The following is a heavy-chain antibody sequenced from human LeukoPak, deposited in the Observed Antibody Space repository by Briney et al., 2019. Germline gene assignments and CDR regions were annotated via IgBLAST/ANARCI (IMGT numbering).Heavy chain of an antibody. CDR3: ARLWRFGLDY. D-gene: IGHD3-16*01. Sequence: SETLSLTCAVYGGSFSGYYWSWIRQPPGKGLEWIGEINHSGSTNYNPSLKSRVTISVDTSKNRFSLKLSSVTAADTAVYYCARLWRFGLDYWGQGTLVTVSS. J-gene: IGHJ4*02. CDR1: GGSFSGYY. V-gene: IGHV4-34*01. CDR2: INHSGST.